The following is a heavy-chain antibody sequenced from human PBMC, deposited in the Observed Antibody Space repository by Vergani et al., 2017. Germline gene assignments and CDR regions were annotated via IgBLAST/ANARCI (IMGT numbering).Heavy chain of an antibody. CDR1: GGSISSSSYY. CDR3: AREKGVYSSSWYIDY. D-gene: IGHD6-13*01. CDR2: IYYSGST. V-gene: IGHV4-39*02. J-gene: IGHJ4*02. Sequence: QLQLQESGPGLVKPSETLSLTCTVSGGSISSSSYYWGWIRQPPGKGLEWIGSIYYSGSTYYNPSLKSRVTISVDTSKNQFSLKLSSVTAADTAVYYCAREKGVYSSSWYIDYWGQGTLVTVSS.